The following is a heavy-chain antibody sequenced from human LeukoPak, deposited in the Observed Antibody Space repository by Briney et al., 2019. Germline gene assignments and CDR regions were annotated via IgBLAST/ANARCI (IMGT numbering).Heavy chain of an antibody. J-gene: IGHJ5*02. CDR2: INHSGST. Sequence: SETLSLTCAVYGGSFSGYYWSWIRQPPGKGLEWIGEINHSGSTNYNPSLKSRVTISVDTSKNQFSLKLNSVTAADTAVYYCARGAGYCSSTSCLENNWFDPWGQGTLVTVSS. CDR3: ARGAGYCSSTSCLENNWFDP. CDR1: GGSFSGYY. D-gene: IGHD2-2*01. V-gene: IGHV4-34*01.